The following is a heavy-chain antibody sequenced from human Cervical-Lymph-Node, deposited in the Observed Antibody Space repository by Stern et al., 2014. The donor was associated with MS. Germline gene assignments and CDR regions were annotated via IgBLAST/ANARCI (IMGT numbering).Heavy chain of an antibody. V-gene: IGHV4-61*02. D-gene: IGHD3-10*01. CDR2: IYTSGRT. CDR1: GGSFSSGNYY. Sequence: QVQLQESGPGLVKPSQTLSLTCTVSGGSFSSGNYYWSWIRQPAGKGLEWIGRIYTSGRTKYNPSLKSRVTISSDTSKNHFSLSLSSVTAADTAVYYCARMGSGTSYHHFDYWGQGSLVTVSS. J-gene: IGHJ4*02. CDR3: ARMGSGTSYHHFDY.